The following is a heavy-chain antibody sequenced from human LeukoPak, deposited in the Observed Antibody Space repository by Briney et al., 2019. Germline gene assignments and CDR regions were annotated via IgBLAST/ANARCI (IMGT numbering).Heavy chain of an antibody. CDR3: ARAAPPAKKYSSSWYQNGPDY. J-gene: IGHJ4*02. Sequence: GGSLRLSCAASGFTFSSYGMHWVRQAPGKGLEWVAFIRYDGSNKYYADSVKGRFTISRDNSKNTLYLQMNSPRADDTAVYYCARAAPPAKKYSSSWYQNGPDYWGQGTLVTVSS. CDR2: IRYDGSNK. V-gene: IGHV3-30*02. D-gene: IGHD6-13*01. CDR1: GFTFSSYG.